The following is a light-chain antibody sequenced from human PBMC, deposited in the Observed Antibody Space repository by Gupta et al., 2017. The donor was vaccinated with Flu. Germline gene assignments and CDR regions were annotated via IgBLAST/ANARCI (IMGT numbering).Light chain of an antibody. CDR3: HQYSSYPIT. CDR1: PSISSW. V-gene: IGKV1-5*03. Sequence: GVTVPLPCRASPSISSWRAWYQHKPGKGPKLLIHFASSLHDGVSSRFSGSGSGTEFTLTISRLQPDDAATYYCHQYSSYPITFGQGTRLEIK. CDR2: FAS. J-gene: IGKJ5*01.